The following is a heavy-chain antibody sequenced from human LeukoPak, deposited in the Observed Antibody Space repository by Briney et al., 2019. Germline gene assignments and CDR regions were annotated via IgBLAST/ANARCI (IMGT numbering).Heavy chain of an antibody. J-gene: IGHJ4*02. V-gene: IGHV4-59*01. CDR3: ARSTFSLYYFDY. Sequence: ETLSLTCTVSGGSISSYYWSWIRQPPGKGLEWIGYIYYSGSTNYNPSLKSRVTISVDTSKNQFSLKLSSVTAADTAVYYCARSTFSLYYFDYWGQGTLVTVSS. CDR1: GGSISSYY. CDR2: IYYSGST.